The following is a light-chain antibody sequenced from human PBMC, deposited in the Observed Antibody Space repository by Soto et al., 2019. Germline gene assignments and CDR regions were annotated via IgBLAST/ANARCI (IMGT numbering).Light chain of an antibody. V-gene: IGLV1-40*01. Sequence: QSVLTQPPSVSGAPGQRVTISCXGSSSNIGAGYDVHWYQQLPGTAPKLLIXXNSNRPSGVPDRFSGSKSGTSASLAITGLQAEDEADYYCQSYDSSLSGVVFGGGTKLTVL. CDR2: XNS. CDR1: SSNIGAGYD. CDR3: QSYDSSLSGVV. J-gene: IGLJ2*01.